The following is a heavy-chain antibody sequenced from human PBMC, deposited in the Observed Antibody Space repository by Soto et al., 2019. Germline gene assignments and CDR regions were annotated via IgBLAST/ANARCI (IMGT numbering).Heavy chain of an antibody. CDR2: INSDGVST. Sequence: QLVESGGGLVQPGGSLRLSCAASGFTFSDYWMHWVRQAPGKGLVWVSRINSDGVSTTYADSVKGRFTISSDNAKNTLYLQMTSLRAEDTAGYYCAREFRYNMDVWGQGTTVTVSS. V-gene: IGHV3-74*01. J-gene: IGHJ6*02. D-gene: IGHD5-18*01. CDR3: AREFRYNMDV. CDR1: GFTFSDYW.